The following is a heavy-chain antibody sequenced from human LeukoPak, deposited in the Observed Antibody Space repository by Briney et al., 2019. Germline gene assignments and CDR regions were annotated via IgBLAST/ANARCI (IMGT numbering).Heavy chain of an antibody. V-gene: IGHV3-30*01. Sequence: PGGSLRLSCAASGFTVSSNYMSWVRQAPGKGLEWVAVISYDGSNKYYADSVKGRFTISRDNSKNTLYLQMNSLRAEDTAVYYCARSATLVVLYYMDVWGKGTTVTVSS. CDR1: GFTVSSNY. D-gene: IGHD2-15*01. CDR2: ISYDGSNK. CDR3: ARSATLVVLYYMDV. J-gene: IGHJ6*03.